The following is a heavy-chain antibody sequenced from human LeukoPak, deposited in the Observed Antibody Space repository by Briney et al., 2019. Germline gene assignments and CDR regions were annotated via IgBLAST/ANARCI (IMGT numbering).Heavy chain of an antibody. CDR1: GGSISSYY. CDR2: IYYSGST. J-gene: IGHJ6*02. V-gene: IGHV4-59*01. D-gene: IGHD3-16*01. CDR3: ARGLGANYYYYGMDV. Sequence: SETLSLTCTVSGGSISSYYWSWIRQPPGKGLEWLGYIYYSGSTNYNPSLKSRVTISVDTSKNQFSLKLSSVTAADTAVYYCARGLGANYYYYGMDVWGQGTTVTVSS.